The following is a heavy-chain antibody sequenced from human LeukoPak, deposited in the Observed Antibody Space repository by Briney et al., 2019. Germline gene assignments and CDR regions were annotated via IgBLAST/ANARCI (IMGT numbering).Heavy chain of an antibody. CDR1: GFTFDDYG. V-gene: IGHV3-20*04. CDR3: AAGMWQLAYFDY. CDR2: INWNGGST. D-gene: IGHD6-13*01. J-gene: IGHJ4*02. Sequence: PGGSLRLSCAASGFTFDDYGMSWVRHAPGKGLEWVSGINWNGGSTGYADSVKGRFTISRDNAKNSLSLQMNSLRAEDTAVYYCAAGMWQLAYFDYWGQGTLVTVSS.